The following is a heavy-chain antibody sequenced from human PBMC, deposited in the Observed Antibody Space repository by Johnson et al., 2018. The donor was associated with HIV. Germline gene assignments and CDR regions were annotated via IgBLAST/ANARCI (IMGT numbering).Heavy chain of an antibody. CDR1: GFTFSSYG. D-gene: IGHD3-16*01. J-gene: IGHJ3*02. V-gene: IGHV3-30*02. Sequence: QVQLVESGGGVVQPGRSLRLSCAASGFTFSSYGMYWVRQAPCKGLDWVAFIRYDESNKYYEDSVKGRFAISRDNSKNTLYLQMNSLRPDDTAVDYCAKEGDRGAFDIWGQGTMVTVSS. CDR2: IRYDESNK. CDR3: AKEGDRGAFDI.